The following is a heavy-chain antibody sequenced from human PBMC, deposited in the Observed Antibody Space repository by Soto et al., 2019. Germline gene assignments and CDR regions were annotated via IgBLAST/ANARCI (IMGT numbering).Heavy chain of an antibody. CDR1: GGSISSSSYY. J-gene: IGHJ5*02. Sequence: PWETLSLTCTVSGGSISSSSYYWGWIRQPPGKGLEWIGSIYYSGSTYYNPSLKSRVTISVDTSKNQFSLKLSSVTAADTAVYYCARHVPYYCSGGSCYHNWFDPWGQGTLVTVSS. CDR2: IYYSGST. V-gene: IGHV4-39*01. D-gene: IGHD2-15*01. CDR3: ARHVPYYCSGGSCYHNWFDP.